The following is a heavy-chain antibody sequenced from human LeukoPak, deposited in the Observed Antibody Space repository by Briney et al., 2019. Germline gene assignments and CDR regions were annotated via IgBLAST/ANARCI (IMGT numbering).Heavy chain of an antibody. D-gene: IGHD1-14*01. CDR3: ARKDYYYYMGV. J-gene: IGHJ6*03. CDR2: IYHSGST. CDR1: GHSISSGYY. V-gene: IGHV4-38-2*02. Sequence: SETLSLTCTVSGHSISSGYYWGWIRQPPGKGLEWIGSIYHSGSTYYNPSLKSRVTISVDTSKNQFSLKLSSVTAADTAVYYCARKDYYYYMGVWGKGTTVTVSS.